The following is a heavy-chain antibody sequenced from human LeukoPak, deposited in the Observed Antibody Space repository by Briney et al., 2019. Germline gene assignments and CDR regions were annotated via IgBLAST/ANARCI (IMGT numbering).Heavy chain of an antibody. J-gene: IGHJ4*02. CDR1: GFTFDDYA. D-gene: IGHD4-17*01. Sequence: PGGSLRLSCAASGFTFDDYAMHWVRQAPGKGLEWVAVIWYDGSNKYYADSVKGRFTISRDNSKNTLYLQMNSLRAEDTAVYYCARDTYDDYVPLDYWGQGTLVTVSS. V-gene: IGHV3-33*08. CDR3: ARDTYDDYVPLDY. CDR2: IWYDGSNK.